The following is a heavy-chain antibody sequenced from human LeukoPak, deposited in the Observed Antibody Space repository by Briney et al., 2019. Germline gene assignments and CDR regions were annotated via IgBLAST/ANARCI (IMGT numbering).Heavy chain of an antibody. CDR2: INYSGTT. Sequence: SQTLSLTCTVSGGSISSGGYYWSWIRQYPGKGLEWIGYINYSGTTYYNPSLKSRVTISVDTSANQFSLKLSSVTAADTAVYYCARGNRADAFDIWGHGTMVTVSS. D-gene: IGHD2/OR15-2a*01. CDR1: GGSISSGGYY. CDR3: ARGNRADAFDI. J-gene: IGHJ3*02. V-gene: IGHV4-31*03.